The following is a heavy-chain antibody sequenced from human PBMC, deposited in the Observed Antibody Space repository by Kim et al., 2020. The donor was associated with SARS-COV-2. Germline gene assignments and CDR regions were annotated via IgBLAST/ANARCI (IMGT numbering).Heavy chain of an antibody. CDR3: ARRPYGSGSNDY. CDR1: SDSINSNNW. D-gene: IGHD3-10*01. J-gene: IGHJ4*02. V-gene: IGHV4-4*02. CDR2: IYDSGAT. Sequence: SETLSLTCAVSSDSINSNNWWTWVRQPPGKGLEWIGEIYDSGATNYNPSLESRITILLDKSKNHFSLRLTSVTAADTAVYFCARRPYGSGSNDYWGQGTLVAV.